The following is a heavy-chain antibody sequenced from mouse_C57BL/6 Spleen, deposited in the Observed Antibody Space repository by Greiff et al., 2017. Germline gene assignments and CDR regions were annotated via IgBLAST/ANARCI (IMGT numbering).Heavy chain of an antibody. V-gene: IGHV5-4*01. CDR3: AREKRIAPYYVDY. CDR2: ISDGGSYT. CDR1: GFTFSSYA. Sequence: EVKLVESGGGLVKPGGSLKLSCAASGFTFSSYAMSWVRQTPEKRLEWVATISDGGSYTYYPDNVKGRFTSSRDNAKNNLYLQMSHLKSEDTAMYYCAREKRIAPYYVDYWGQGTTLTVSS. D-gene: IGHD6-1*01. J-gene: IGHJ2*01.